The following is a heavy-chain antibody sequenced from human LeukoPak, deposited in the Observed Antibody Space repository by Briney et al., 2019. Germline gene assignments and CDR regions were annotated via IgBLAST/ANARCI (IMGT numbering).Heavy chain of an antibody. CDR1: GYTFTSYA. V-gene: IGHV1-3*01. D-gene: IGHD5-24*01. CDR3: ARGRSDGYQVVDYYFDY. CDR2: INAGNGNT. Sequence: GASVTVSCKASGYTFTSYAMHWVRQAPGQRLEWMGWINAGNGNTKYSQKFQGRVTITRDTSASTAYMELSSLRSEDTAVYYCARGRSDGYQVVDYYFDYWGQGTLVTVSS. J-gene: IGHJ4*02.